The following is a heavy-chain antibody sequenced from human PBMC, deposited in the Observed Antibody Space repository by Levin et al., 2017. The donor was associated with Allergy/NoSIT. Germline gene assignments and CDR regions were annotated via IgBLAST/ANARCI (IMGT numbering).Heavy chain of an antibody. Sequence: GGSLRLSCAASGFIYSSFWMSWVRQAPGKGLEWVANIKQDGSEKYYVDSVKGRFTISRDNAQNSLYLQMSSLRAEDTAVYYCAKGYGRGIPSAMINCYYYMDVWGKGTTVTVSS. CDR2: IKQDGSEK. CDR3: AKGYGRGIPSAMINCYYYMDV. D-gene: IGHD2-2*01. V-gene: IGHV3-7*03. CDR1: GFIYSSFW. J-gene: IGHJ6*03.